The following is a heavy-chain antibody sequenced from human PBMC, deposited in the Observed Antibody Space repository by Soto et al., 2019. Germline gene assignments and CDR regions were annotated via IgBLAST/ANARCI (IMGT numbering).Heavy chain of an antibody. CDR1: GFPFGSYA. D-gene: IGHD6-19*01. CDR3: ARDHEQWLVLGWFDP. V-gene: IGHV3-30-3*01. J-gene: IGHJ5*02. CDR2: LYYEGSNK. Sequence: QVQLVESGGGLAQLGRPRKLSCAASGFPFGSYALHWARQAPGKGLEWVAVLYYEGSNKYYADSVKGRFTISRDNSKNTLYLQMNSLRAEDTAVYYCARDHEQWLVLGWFDPWGQGTLVTVSS.